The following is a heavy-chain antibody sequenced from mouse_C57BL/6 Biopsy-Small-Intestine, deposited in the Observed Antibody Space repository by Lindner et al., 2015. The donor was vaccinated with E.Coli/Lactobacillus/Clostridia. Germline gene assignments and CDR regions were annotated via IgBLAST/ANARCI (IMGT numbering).Heavy chain of an antibody. CDR1: EYTFTSYY. V-gene: IGHV1-64*01. Sequence: SVKVSCKASEYTFTSYYIHWVRQAPGQGLEWMGIISPTGGSPSYAQKFQGRVTLTRDTSTSTVYMELSSLRPEDTALYYCAGDSCDAFDIWGQGTMVTVSS. CDR2: ISPTGGSP. CDR3: AGDSCDAFDI. J-gene: IGHJ3*01.